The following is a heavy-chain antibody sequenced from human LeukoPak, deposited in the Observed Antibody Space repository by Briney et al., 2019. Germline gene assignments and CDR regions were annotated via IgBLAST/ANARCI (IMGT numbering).Heavy chain of an antibody. CDR1: GFTFDNYG. J-gene: IGHJ3*02. CDR2: ISWNSGSL. CDR3: ANVITIFGVLMGVDAFDI. V-gene: IGHV3-9*01. D-gene: IGHD3-3*01. Sequence: PGGSLRLSCAGSGFTFDNYGMHWVRQAPGKGLEWVSAISWNSGSLAYADSVKGRFTISRDNAKDSLYLQMNSLRAEDTALYYCANVITIFGVLMGVDAFDIWGPGTMVTVSS.